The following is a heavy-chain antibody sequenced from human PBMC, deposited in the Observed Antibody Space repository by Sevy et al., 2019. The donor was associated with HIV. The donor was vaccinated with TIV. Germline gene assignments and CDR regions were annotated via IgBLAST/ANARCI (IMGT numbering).Heavy chain of an antibody. CDR2: ISWNSGSI. D-gene: IGHD2-8*02. CDR3: AKDTAYWREDDAFDI. Sequence: GGFLRLSCAASGFTFDDYAMHCVRQAPGKGLEWVSGISWNSGSIGYADSVKGRFTISRDNAKNSLYLQMNSLRAEDSAFYYCAKDTAYWREDDAFDIWGQGTLVTVSS. V-gene: IGHV3-9*01. J-gene: IGHJ3*02. CDR1: GFTFDDYA.